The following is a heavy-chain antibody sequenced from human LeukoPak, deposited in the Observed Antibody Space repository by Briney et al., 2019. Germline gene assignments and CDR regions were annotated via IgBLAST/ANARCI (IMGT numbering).Heavy chain of an antibody. Sequence: GASVKVSCKASGGTFSSYAISWVRQAPGQGLEWMGGIIPIFGTANYAQKFQGRVTITADESTSTAYMELSSLRSEDTAVYYCAKREGFNNGNFDYWGQGALVTVSS. J-gene: IGHJ4*02. V-gene: IGHV1-69*13. CDR2: IIPIFGTA. CDR3: AKREGFNNGNFDY. CDR1: GGTFSSYA. D-gene: IGHD5-18*01.